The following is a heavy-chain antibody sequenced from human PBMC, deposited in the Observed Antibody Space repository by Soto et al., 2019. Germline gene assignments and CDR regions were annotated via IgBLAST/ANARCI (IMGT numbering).Heavy chain of an antibody. J-gene: IGHJ6*02. CDR2: FIPIFGTA. CDR1: GGTFSSYA. D-gene: IGHD6-6*01. V-gene: IGHV1-69*01. Sequence: QVQLVQSGAEVKKPGSSVKVSCKASGGTFSSYAISWVRQAPGQGLEWVGGFIPIFGTANYAQKFQGRVTITADESTRTAYMELNSLRSEDTAVYYCARDPDQSSYYYYGMDVWGQGTTVTASS. CDR3: ARDPDQSSYYYYGMDV.